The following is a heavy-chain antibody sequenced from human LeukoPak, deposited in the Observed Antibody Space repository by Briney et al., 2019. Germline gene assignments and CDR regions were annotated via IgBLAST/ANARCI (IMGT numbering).Heavy chain of an antibody. J-gene: IGHJ4*02. Sequence: SETLSLTCAVYGGSFSGYYWSWIRQPPGKGLEWIGEINHSGSINYNPSLKSRVTISVDTSKNQFSLKLSSVTAADTAVYYCARLPSRYGSGSYGYWGQGTLVTVSS. CDR1: GGSFSGYY. V-gene: IGHV4-34*01. CDR2: INHSGSI. CDR3: ARLPSRYGSGSYGY. D-gene: IGHD3-10*01.